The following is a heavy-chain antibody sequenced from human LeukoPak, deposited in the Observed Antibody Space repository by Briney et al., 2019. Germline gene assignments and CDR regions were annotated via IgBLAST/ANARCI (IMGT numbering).Heavy chain of an antibody. CDR3: AKGFSVLASNHYYYYYGMDV. Sequence: GGSLRLSCAASGITFDNYAMHWVRHAPGKGLHWLSFISGDGGSTYSVDSVKGRFTISRDNSKNSLYLQMNSLRTEDTALYYCAKGFSVLASNHYYYYYGMDVWGQGTTVTVSS. CDR1: GITFDNYA. CDR2: ISGDGGST. V-gene: IGHV3-43*02. D-gene: IGHD3-3*01. J-gene: IGHJ6*02.